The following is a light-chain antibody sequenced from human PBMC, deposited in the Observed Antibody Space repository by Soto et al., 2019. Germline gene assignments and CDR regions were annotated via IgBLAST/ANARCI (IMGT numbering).Light chain of an antibody. CDR2: GAS. CDR3: QHYANPPLT. CDR1: QSDTSRY. Sequence: EIVLTQSPGTLSLSPGQRATLSCRASQSDTSRYLAWYQQKPGQAPRVVIYGASRRATGIPDRFSGSGSGTDFTLTITRLEPEDFAVYYCQHYANPPLTFGGGTTVEIK. V-gene: IGKV3-20*01. J-gene: IGKJ4*01.